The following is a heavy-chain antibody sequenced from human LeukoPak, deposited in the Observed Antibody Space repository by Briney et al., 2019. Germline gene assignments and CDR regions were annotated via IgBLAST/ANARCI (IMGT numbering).Heavy chain of an antibody. CDR2: ITGNGVST. CDR1: GFTFEDYG. V-gene: IGHV3-43*02. J-gene: IGHJ5*02. CDR3: AKCVYSNIYYWFDP. D-gene: IGHD6-13*01. Sequence: GGSLRLSCAASGFTFEDYGMHWVRRAPGKGLEWVSLITGNGVSTYYADSVKGRFTTSRDNSKNSLYLQMNSLRTEDTALYYCAKCVYSNIYYWFDPWGQGTLVSVSS.